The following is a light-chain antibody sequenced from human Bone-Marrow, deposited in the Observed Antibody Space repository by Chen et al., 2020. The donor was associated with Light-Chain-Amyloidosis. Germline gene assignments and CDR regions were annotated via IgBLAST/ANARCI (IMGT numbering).Light chain of an antibody. J-gene: IGKJ4*01. V-gene: IGKV3-20*01. Sequence: EIVLTQSPGTLSLSPGEGANLSCSASQTISSNYLTWYQQKFGQAPRLLIYGSSSRATGIPDRFTGSGYGTDFTLTINRLEPEDFAMYYCQQYGTSPLTFGGGTKVEIK. CDR1: QTISSNY. CDR2: GSS. CDR3: QQYGTSPLT.